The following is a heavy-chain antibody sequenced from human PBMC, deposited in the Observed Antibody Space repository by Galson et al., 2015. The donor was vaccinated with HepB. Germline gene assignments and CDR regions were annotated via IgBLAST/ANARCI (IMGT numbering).Heavy chain of an antibody. CDR2: INTNTGNP. CDR1: GYTFTSYA. V-gene: IGHV7-4-1*02. J-gene: IGHJ4*02. CDR3: ARGFGAPRLWFGELPDY. D-gene: IGHD3-10*01. Sequence: SVKVSCKASGYTFTSYAMNWVRQAPGQGLEWMGWINTNTGNPTYAQGFTGRFVFSLDTSVSTAYLQISSLKAEDTAVYYCARGFGAPRLWFGELPDYWGQGTLVTVSS.